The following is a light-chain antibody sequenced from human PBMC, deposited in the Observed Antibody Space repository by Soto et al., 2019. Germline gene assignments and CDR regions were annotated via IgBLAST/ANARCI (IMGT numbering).Light chain of an antibody. CDR3: CSYAGSSYV. V-gene: IGLV2-11*01. CDR2: DVN. CDR1: SSDVGGYNY. Sequence: QSALTQPRSVSGSPGQSVTISCTGTSSDVGGYNYVSWYQQHPGKAPKLMIYDVNKQPSGVPDRFSGSKSGNTASLTISGLQAEDEADYYCCSYAGSSYVFGTGTKVTVL. J-gene: IGLJ1*01.